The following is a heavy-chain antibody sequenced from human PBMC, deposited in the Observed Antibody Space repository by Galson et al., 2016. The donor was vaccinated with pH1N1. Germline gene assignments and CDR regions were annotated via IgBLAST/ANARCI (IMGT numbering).Heavy chain of an antibody. CDR1: GFTFSNYW. CDR3: ARAIGSRSAY. J-gene: IGHJ4*02. V-gene: IGHV3-7*01. CDR2: IKEDGSET. Sequence: PRLSCAASGFTFSNYWMHWVRQVPGKGQEWVANIKEDGSETYYVDSVRGRFTISRDNAKNSLYLQMNSLRDEDTSLYYCARAIGSRSAYWGQGTLVTVSS. D-gene: IGHD3-16*02.